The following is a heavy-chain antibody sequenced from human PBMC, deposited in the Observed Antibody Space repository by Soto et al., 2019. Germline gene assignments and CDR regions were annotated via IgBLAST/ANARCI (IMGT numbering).Heavy chain of an antibody. CDR2: ISGSGGST. D-gene: IGHD2-15*01. Sequence: GGSLRLSCAASGFTFSSYAMSWVRQAPGKGLEWVSAISGSGGSTYYADSVKGRFTISRDNSKNTLYLQMNSLRAEDTAVYYCAKVGRYCSGGSCRALAFDIWGQGTMVTVSS. CDR1: GFTFSSYA. CDR3: AKVGRYCSGGSCRALAFDI. J-gene: IGHJ3*02. V-gene: IGHV3-23*01.